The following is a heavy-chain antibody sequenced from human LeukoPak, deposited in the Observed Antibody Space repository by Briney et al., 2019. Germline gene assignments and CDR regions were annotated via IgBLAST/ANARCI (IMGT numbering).Heavy chain of an antibody. V-gene: IGHV4-59*12. J-gene: IGHJ4*02. CDR3: ARATVDSSGYYYVFYFDY. Sequence: SETLSLTCTVSGGSISSFYWSWIRQPPGKGLEWIGYIYYSGSTNYNPSLKSRVTISVDTSKNQFSLKLSSLTAADTAVYYCARATVDSSGYYYVFYFDYWGQGTLVTVSS. CDR1: GGSISSFY. D-gene: IGHD3-22*01. CDR2: IYYSGST.